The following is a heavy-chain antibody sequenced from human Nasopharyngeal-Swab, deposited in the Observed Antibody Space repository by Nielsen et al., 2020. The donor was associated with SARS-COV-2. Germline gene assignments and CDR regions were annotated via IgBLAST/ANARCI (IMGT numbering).Heavy chain of an antibody. D-gene: IGHD3-10*01. Sequence: ETLSLTCAASGFTFSSYAMSWVRQAPGKGLEWVSGSSGSGGSTNYADSVKGRFTISRDNSKNTLYLQMNSLRAEDTAVYYCAKADVLLWFGELSLDYWGQGTLVTVSS. V-gene: IGHV3-23*01. CDR1: GFTFSSYA. CDR2: SSGSGGST. CDR3: AKADVLLWFGELSLDY. J-gene: IGHJ4*02.